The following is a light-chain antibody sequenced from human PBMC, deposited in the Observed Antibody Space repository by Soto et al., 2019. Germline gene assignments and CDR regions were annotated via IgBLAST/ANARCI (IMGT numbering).Light chain of an antibody. CDR2: GAS. Sequence: EIVMTQSPATLSVSPGERATLSCRASQSVSSNLAWYQQKPGQAPRLLIYGASTRATGIPARFGGSGSGTEFTLTISSLQSEDFAVYYCQQYNNWRCTFGQGTKLEIK. J-gene: IGKJ2*02. CDR3: QQYNNWRCT. CDR1: QSVSSN. V-gene: IGKV3-15*01.